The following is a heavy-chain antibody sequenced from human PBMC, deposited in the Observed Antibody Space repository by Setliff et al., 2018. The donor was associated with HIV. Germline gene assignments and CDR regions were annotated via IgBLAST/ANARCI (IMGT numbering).Heavy chain of an antibody. CDR1: GFTFRNAW. J-gene: IGHJ6*03. CDR2: IKSKIDGGTT. D-gene: IGHD2-2*01. Sequence: SLRLSCAASGFTFRNAWMSWVRQAPGKGLEWVGRIKSKIDGGTTDSAPPVKGRFTISRDDSKNTLYLQMNSLKTEDTAVYYCTTDPGWGEQLLSNYYYYYMDVWGKGTTVTVSS. V-gene: IGHV3-15*01. CDR3: TTDPGWGEQLLSNYYYYYMDV.